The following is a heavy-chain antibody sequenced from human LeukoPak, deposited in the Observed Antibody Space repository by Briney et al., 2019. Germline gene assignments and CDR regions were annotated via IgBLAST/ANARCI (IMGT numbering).Heavy chain of an antibody. J-gene: IGHJ4*02. CDR3: AKGPRGSGSYQYFDY. CDR1: GFTFSAYA. Sequence: PGGSLRLSCEASGFTFSAYAMTWVRQAPGQGLEWVSSIGSDNKPHYSESVKGRFAISRDNSKSMLFLQLNSLRAEDTAVYYCAKGPRGSGSYQYFDYWGQGTLVTVSS. V-gene: IGHV3-23*05. CDR2: IGSDNKP. D-gene: IGHD1-26*01.